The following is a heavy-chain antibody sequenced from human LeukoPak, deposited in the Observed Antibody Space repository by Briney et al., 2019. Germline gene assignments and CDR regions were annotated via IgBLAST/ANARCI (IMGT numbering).Heavy chain of an antibody. V-gene: IGHV5-51*01. CDR3: ARISAYYDFWSGYYT. D-gene: IGHD3-3*01. J-gene: IGHJ4*02. CDR1: GYSFTSYW. Sequence: GESLKISCKGSGYSFTSYWIGWVRQMPGKGLEWMGIIYPGDSDTRYSPSFQGLVTISADKSISTAYLQWSSLKASDTAMYYCARISAYYDFWSGYYTWGQGTLVTVSS. CDR2: IYPGDSDT.